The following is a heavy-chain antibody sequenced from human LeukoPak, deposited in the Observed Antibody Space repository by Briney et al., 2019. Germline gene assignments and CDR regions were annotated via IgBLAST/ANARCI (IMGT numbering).Heavy chain of an antibody. V-gene: IGHV1-8*03. CDR3: ARAKRYYYGSGSYLSFDY. CDR2: MNPNSGNT. D-gene: IGHD3-10*01. Sequence: GASVKVSCKASGFTFTSYDINWVRQATGQGLEWMGWMNPNSGNTGYAQKFQGRVTITRNTSISTAYMELSSLRSEDTAVYYCARAKRYYYGSGSYLSFDYWGQGTLVTVSS. CDR1: GFTFTSYD. J-gene: IGHJ4*02.